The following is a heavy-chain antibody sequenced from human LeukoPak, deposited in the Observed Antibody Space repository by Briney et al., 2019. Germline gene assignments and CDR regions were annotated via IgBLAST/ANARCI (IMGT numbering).Heavy chain of an antibody. Sequence: SQTLSLTCTVSGGSISTFYWTWIRQPPGKGLEWIGYMYYSGITKYDPSLKSRVSISVDTSRSQFSLSLSSMTVADTAVYYCVAEKGGTMNYWGQGTLVTVSS. CDR2: MYYSGIT. CDR1: GGSISTFY. V-gene: IGHV4-59*01. J-gene: IGHJ4*02. D-gene: IGHD2-15*01. CDR3: VAEKGGTMNY.